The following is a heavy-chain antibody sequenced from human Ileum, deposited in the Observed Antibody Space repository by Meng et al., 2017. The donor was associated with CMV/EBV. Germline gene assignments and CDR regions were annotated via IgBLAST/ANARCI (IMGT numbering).Heavy chain of an antibody. D-gene: IGHD3-9*01. CDR3: TTDIDYYDILTGYQDWFDP. V-gene: IGHV3-15*01. J-gene: IGHJ5*02. CDR2: IKSKTDGGTT. CDR1: GFTFSNAW. Sequence: GGSLRLSCAASGFTFSNAWMSWVRQAPGKGLEWVGRIKSKTDGGTTDYAAPVKGRFTISRDDSKHTLYLQMNSMKTEDTAVYYCTTDIDYYDILTGYQDWFDPWGQGTLVTVSS.